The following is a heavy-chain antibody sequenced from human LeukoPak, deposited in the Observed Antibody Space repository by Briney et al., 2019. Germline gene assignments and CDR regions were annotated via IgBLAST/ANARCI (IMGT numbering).Heavy chain of an antibody. CDR2: ISGSGGST. V-gene: IGHV3-23*01. CDR1: GFTFSSYA. Sequence: PGGSLRLSCAASGFTFSSYAMSWVRQAPGKGLEWVSAISGSGGSTYYADSVKGRFTISRDNSKNTLYLQMNSLRAEDTAVYYCAKLDSVDTAMVTVFDYWGQGTLVTVSS. D-gene: IGHD5-18*01. J-gene: IGHJ4*02. CDR3: AKLDSVDTAMVTVFDY.